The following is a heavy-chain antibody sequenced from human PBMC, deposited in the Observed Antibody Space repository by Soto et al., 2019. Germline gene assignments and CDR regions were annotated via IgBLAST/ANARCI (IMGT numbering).Heavy chain of an antibody. D-gene: IGHD2-8*01. J-gene: IGHJ6*03. V-gene: IGHV4-39*01. CDR2: IYYNGGT. Sequence: TLSLTCTVSGGTIASSSYYWGWIRQPPGKGLEGIGSIYYNGGTYYNPSHKSRVTISVDTSKKQFSLKLRYVTAADTAVYYCARLYPSYQYYMDVWGKGTTVTVSS. CDR3: ARLYPSYQYYMDV. CDR1: GGTIASSSYY.